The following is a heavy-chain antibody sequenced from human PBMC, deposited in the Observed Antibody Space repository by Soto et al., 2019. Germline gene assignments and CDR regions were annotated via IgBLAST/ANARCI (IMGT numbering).Heavy chain of an antibody. V-gene: IGHV3-9*01. J-gene: IGHJ4*02. CDR1: GFTFDDYA. Sequence: EVQLVESGGGLVQPGRSLRLPCAASGFTFDDYAIHWVRQAPGKGLEWVSGISWNSGSMAYADSLKGRFTISRDNAKNSLYLQMNSLRAEDTALYYCAKDTVPIFGVITHFDYWGQGTLVTVSS. CDR2: ISWNSGSM. CDR3: AKDTVPIFGVITHFDY. D-gene: IGHD3-3*01.